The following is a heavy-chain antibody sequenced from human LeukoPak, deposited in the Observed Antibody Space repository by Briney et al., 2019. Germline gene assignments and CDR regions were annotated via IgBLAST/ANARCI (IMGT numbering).Heavy chain of an antibody. CDR2: ISSSGDIT. V-gene: IGHV3-23*01. D-gene: IGHD3-22*01. Sequence: GSLRLSCAASGFTFNNYAMSWVRQAPGKGMEWVSAISSSGDITFYADSVKGRFTISRDNSRYTLYLQMNSLRAEDAAVYYCAKDRPNYYESNGHYYRLNGDYWGQGTLVTVSS. CDR3: AKDRPNYYESNGHYYRLNGDY. J-gene: IGHJ4*02. CDR1: GFTFNNYA.